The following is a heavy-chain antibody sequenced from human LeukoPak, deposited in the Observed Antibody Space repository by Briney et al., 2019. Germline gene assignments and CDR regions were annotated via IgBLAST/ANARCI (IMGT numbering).Heavy chain of an antibody. CDR2: IKSKTDGGTT. J-gene: IGHJ4*02. CDR1: GFTFSNAW. V-gene: IGHV3-15*01. D-gene: IGHD3-10*02. CDR3: TTDHGLVTMFY. Sequence: KTGGSLRLSCAASGFTFSNAWMSWVRQAPGKGLEWVGRIKSKTDGGTTDYAAPVKGRFTISRDDSKTTLYLQMNSLKTEDTAVYYCTTDHGLVTMFYWGQGTLVTVSS.